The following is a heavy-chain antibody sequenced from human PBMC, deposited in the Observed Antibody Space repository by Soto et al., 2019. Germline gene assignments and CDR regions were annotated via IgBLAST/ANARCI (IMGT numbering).Heavy chain of an antibody. J-gene: IGHJ5*02. V-gene: IGHV4-31*03. CDR3: ARMYGCGSGWFHP. CDR1: GYFIGTGGYS. Sequence: PSETLSLTCMFSGYFIGTGGYSWRWIRHHPGKGLEWLGSFYSSGSIIYNPSLRRRVSITGDMSNNQFSMCLSSVTSADTARFYCARMYGCGSGWFHPLGQGTLVTIAS. CDR2: FYSSGSI. D-gene: IGHD3-10*01.